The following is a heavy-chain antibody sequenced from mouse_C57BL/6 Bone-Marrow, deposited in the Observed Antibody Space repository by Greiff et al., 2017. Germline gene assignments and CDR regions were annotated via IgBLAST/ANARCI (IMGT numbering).Heavy chain of an antibody. CDR1: GFTFSDYG. CDR2: ISSGSSTI. Sequence: EVKLMESGGGLVKPGGSLKLSCAASGFTFSDYGMHWVRQAPEKGLEWVAYISSGSSTIYYADTVKGRFTISRDNAKNTLFLQMTSLRSEDTAMYYCARIDYYGSNYAMDYWGQGTSVTVSS. D-gene: IGHD1-1*01. V-gene: IGHV5-17*01. J-gene: IGHJ4*01. CDR3: ARIDYYGSNYAMDY.